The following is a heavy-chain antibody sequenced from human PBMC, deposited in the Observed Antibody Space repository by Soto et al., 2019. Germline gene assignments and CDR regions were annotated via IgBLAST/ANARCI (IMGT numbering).Heavy chain of an antibody. J-gene: IGHJ2*01. D-gene: IGHD3-22*01. CDR3: ARLYDSSGYYIIYYWYFEL. CDR2: IYYSGST. CDR1: GGSISSYY. Sequence: SETLSLTCTVSGGSISSYYWSWIRQPPGKGLEWIGYIYYSGSTNYNPSLKSRVTISVDTSKNQFSLKLSSVTAADTAVYYCARLYDSSGYYIIYYWYFELWGRGTLVTVSS. V-gene: IGHV4-59*01.